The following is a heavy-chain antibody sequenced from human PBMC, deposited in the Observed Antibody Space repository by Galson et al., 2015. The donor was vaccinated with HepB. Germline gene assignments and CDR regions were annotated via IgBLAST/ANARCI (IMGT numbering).Heavy chain of an antibody. J-gene: IGHJ3*02. CDR3: ASDLFVVVGPAAVACDI. Sequence: SLRLSCAASGFTFSRFWMSWVRQAPGKGLEWVANIRQDANEKYYVDSVRGRFTISRDNTKSTLYLHMDSLRAEDTAVCYCASDLFVVVGPAAVACDIWGEDRMVIV. CDR2: IRQDANEK. CDR1: GFTFSRFW. D-gene: IGHD2-2*01. V-gene: IGHV3-7*03.